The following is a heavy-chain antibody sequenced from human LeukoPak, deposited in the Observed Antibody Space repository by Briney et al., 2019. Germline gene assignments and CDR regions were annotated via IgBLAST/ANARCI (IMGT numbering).Heavy chain of an antibody. CDR2: ISSTTSNYM. Sequence: GSLRLSCAASGFTFSSYSMNWVRQAPGKGLEWVSSISSTTSNYMYYADSVKGRFTISRDNAKNSLYLQMNSLRAGDTAVYYCARDAGRGDHWGQGTLVTVSS. J-gene: IGHJ4*02. D-gene: IGHD3-10*01. CDR1: GFTFSSYS. CDR3: ARDAGRGDH. V-gene: IGHV3-21*01.